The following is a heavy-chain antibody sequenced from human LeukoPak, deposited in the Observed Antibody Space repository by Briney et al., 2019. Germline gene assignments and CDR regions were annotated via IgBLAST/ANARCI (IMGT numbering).Heavy chain of an antibody. D-gene: IGHD6-25*01. CDR2: IFYSGSS. CDR1: GDSLNSYY. J-gene: IGHJ4*02. CDR3: AGRAARFFDY. V-gene: IGHV4-59*01. Sequence: SETLSLTCTVSGDSLNSYYWTWIRQPPGEGLQWIGYIFYSGSSNYNASLRSRVAISVDTSKNQFSLKLTSVTAADTAVYYCAGRAARFFDYWGQGILVTLSS.